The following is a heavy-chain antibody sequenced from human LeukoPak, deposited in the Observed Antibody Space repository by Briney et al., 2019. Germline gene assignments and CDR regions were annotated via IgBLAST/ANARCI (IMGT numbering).Heavy chain of an antibody. CDR3: ANGNYYDRSGNHHRIYNWFDP. CDR1: GGTFSNYA. J-gene: IGHJ5*02. Sequence: SVKLSCKASGGTFSNYAISWVRQAHGQGLEWMGGIIPILATANYAPKFQDRVTISMDESTSTSFMELRSLRSEDTAVYYCANGNYYDRSGNHHRIYNWFDPWGQGTLVTVSS. D-gene: IGHD3-22*01. CDR2: IIPILATA. V-gene: IGHV1-69*05.